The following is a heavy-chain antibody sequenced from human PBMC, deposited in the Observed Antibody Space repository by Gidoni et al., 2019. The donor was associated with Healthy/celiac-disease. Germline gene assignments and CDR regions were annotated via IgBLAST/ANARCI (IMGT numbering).Heavy chain of an antibody. CDR2: IYYSGST. Sequence: QLQLQESGPGLVKPSETLSLTCTVSGGSISSSSYYWGWIRQPPGKGLEWIGSIYYSGSTYYNPSLKSRVTISVDTSKNQFSLKLSSVTAADTAVYYCASTVGGTAAAGTRGWFDPWGQGTLVTVSS. V-gene: IGHV4-39*01. D-gene: IGHD6-13*01. J-gene: IGHJ5*02. CDR1: GGSISSSSYY. CDR3: ASTVGGTAAAGTRGWFDP.